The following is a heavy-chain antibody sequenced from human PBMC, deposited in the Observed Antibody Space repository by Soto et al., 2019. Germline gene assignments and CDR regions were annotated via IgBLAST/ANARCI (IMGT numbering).Heavy chain of an antibody. CDR3: ARDPIPRMTTVTTAYYYYMDV. J-gene: IGHJ6*03. CDR2: ISAYNGNT. Sequence: ASVKVSCKASGYTFTIYGISWVRQAPGQGLEWMGWISAYNGNTNYAQKLQGRVTMTTDTSTSTAYMELRSLRSDDTAVYYCARDPIPRMTTVTTAYYYYMDVWGNGTTVTVS. CDR1: GYTFTIYG. D-gene: IGHD4-4*01. V-gene: IGHV1-18*01.